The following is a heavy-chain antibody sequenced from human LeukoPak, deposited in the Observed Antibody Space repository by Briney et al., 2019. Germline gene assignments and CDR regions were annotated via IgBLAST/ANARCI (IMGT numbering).Heavy chain of an antibody. CDR1: GFTFSNHW. J-gene: IGHJ4*02. V-gene: IGHV3-74*01. CDR3: VTTWGDY. D-gene: IGHD3-16*01. Sequence: GGSLRLSCAVSGFTFSNHWMYWVRQVPGKGPVCVSAIKTDGTITNYADSVKGRFTISRDNAKNTLYLQMNGLRAEDTAIYYCVTTWGDYWGQGTLVTVSS. CDR2: IKTDGTIT.